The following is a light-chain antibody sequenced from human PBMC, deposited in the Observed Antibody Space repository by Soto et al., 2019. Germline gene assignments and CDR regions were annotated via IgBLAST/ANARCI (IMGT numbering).Light chain of an antibody. Sequence: DIQMTQSPSTLSASVGDRVIIVCRASQSIGSWLAWYQQKPGKAPNLLIYKASSLESGVPSRFSGSGSGTEFTLTIRSLQPDDFATYYCQQYNTYLWTFGQGTKVDI. V-gene: IGKV1-5*03. CDR1: QSIGSW. CDR2: KAS. J-gene: IGKJ1*01. CDR3: QQYNTYLWT.